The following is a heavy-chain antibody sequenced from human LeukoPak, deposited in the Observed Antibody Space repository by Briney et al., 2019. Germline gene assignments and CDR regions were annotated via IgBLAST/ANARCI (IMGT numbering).Heavy chain of an antibody. J-gene: IGHJ4*02. CDR2: IYSSGST. CDR3: ARPRGYGDYVPWDY. D-gene: IGHD4-17*01. V-gene: IGHV4-59*01. Sequence: PSETLSLTCTVSGVSISNYYWSWIRQPPPKGLEWIGYIYSSGSTNYNPSLTSRVTISVDTSKNQFSLKLSSLTAADTAVYFCARPRGYGDYVPWDYWGQGTLVTVSS. CDR1: GVSISNYY.